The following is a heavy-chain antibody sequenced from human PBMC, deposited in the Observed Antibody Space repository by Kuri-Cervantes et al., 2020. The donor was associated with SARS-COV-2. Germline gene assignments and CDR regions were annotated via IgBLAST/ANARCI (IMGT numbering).Heavy chain of an antibody. Sequence: SETLSLTCTVSGGSISSHYWSWIRQPPGKGLEWIGEINHSGSTNYNPSLKSRVTISVDTSKNQFSLKLSSVTAADTAVYHCASVPEGGYSFQNWGQGTLVTVSS. D-gene: IGHD6-13*01. CDR3: ASVPEGGYSFQN. CDR1: GGSISSHY. J-gene: IGHJ1*01. CDR2: INHSGST. V-gene: IGHV4-34*01.